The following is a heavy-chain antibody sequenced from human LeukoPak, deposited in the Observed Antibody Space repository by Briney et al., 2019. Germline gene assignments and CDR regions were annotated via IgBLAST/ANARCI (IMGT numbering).Heavy chain of an antibody. CDR2: IGTAGDT. D-gene: IGHD1-26*01. J-gene: IGHJ6*02. V-gene: IGHV3-13*01. CDR3: ARGRENFYGMDV. Sequence: PGGSLRLSCAASGFTFSSYDMHWVRQATGKGLEWVSAIGTAGDTYYPGSVKGRFTISRENAKNSLYLQMYSLRAGDTAVYYCARGRENFYGMDVWGQGTTVTVSS. CDR1: GFTFSSYD.